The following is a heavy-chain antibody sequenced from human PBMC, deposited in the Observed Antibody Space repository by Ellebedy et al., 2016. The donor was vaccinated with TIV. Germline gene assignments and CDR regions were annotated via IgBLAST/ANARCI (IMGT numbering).Heavy chain of an antibody. CDR2: ISSTGSRT. J-gene: IGHJ5*02. CDR1: GFTLFNAW. Sequence: GESLKISCAASGFTLFNAWMSWVRQAPGKGLEWVSTISSTGSRTYYADSVEGRFIISRDNSKKTLYLQMNSLRAEDTAIYYCGRDAVTGNGRWDWLDPWGRGSLVTVSS. D-gene: IGHD2-21*02. V-gene: IGHV3-23*01. CDR3: GRDAVTGNGRWDWLDP.